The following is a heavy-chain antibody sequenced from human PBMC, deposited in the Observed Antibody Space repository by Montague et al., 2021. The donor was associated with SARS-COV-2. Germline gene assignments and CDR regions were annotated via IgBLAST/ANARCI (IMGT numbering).Heavy chain of an antibody. J-gene: IGHJ5*02. CDR2: IYYSGST. V-gene: IGHV4-39*01. D-gene: IGHD1-7*01. Sequence: SETLSLTCTVSGGSVGSSHYYWAWIRQPPGKGLEWIGTIYYSGSTYYNPSPRSRVTIDVDASTNQFSLKLHSVTAADTAVYFCARGLYNWNYEHWFDTWCQGTLVTVSS. CDR3: ARGLYNWNYEHWFDT. CDR1: GGSVGSSHYY.